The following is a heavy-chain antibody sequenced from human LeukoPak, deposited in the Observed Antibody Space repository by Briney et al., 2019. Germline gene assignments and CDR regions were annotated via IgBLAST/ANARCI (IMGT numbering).Heavy chain of an antibody. J-gene: IGHJ4*02. CDR3: ARGYSYANAPFAY. CDR1: GGSISSSSYY. Sequence: QTSETLSLTCTVSGGSISSSSYYWGWNRQPPGKGLEWIGSIYYSGSTYYNPSLKSRVTISVDTSKNQFSLKLSSVTAADTAVYYCARGYSYANAPFAYWGQGTLVTVSS. CDR2: IYYSGST. D-gene: IGHD5-18*01. V-gene: IGHV4-39*07.